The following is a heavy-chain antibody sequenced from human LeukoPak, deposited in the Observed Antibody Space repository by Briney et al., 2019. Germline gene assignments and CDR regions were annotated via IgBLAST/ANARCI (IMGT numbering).Heavy chain of an antibody. CDR3: ARGPDYYGSGSSRLYYYYYMDV. Sequence: ASVKVSCKASGYTFTSYDINWVRQATGQGLEWMGWMNPNSGNTGYAQKVQGRATMTRNTSISTAYMELSSLRSEDTAVYYCARGPDYYGSGSSRLYYYYYMDVWGKGTTVTVSS. V-gene: IGHV1-8*01. CDR2: MNPNSGNT. D-gene: IGHD3-10*01. CDR1: GYTFTSYD. J-gene: IGHJ6*03.